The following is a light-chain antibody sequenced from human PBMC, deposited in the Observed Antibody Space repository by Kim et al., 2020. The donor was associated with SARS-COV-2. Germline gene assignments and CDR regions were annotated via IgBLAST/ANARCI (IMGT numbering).Light chain of an antibody. Sequence: PGERAALSCRASQSVSSSYLAWYQQKPGQAPRLLIYGASSRATGIPDRFSGSGSGTDFTLTISRLEPEDFAVYYCQQYGSSPLLTFGGGTKVDIK. CDR3: QQYGSSPLLT. J-gene: IGKJ4*01. V-gene: IGKV3-20*01. CDR1: QSVSSSY. CDR2: GAS.